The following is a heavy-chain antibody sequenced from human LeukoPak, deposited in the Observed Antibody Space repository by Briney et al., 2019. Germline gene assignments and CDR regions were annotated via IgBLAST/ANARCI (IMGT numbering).Heavy chain of an antibody. D-gene: IGHD3-3*01. Sequence: GASVKVSCKASGYTFTGYYMHWVRQAPGQGLEWMGWINPNSGGTNYAQKFQGRVTTTRDTSISTAYMELSRLRSDDTAVYYCARYYDFWSGYYPNPGIDYWGQGTLVTVSS. CDR3: ARYYDFWSGYYPNPGIDY. J-gene: IGHJ4*02. CDR1: GYTFTGYY. V-gene: IGHV1-2*02. CDR2: INPNSGGT.